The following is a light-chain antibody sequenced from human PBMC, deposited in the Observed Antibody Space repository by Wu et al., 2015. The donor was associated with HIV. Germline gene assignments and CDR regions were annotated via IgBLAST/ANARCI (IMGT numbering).Light chain of an antibody. CDR3: QQYGSSPR. CDR1: QSVSSRN. J-gene: IGKJ2*03. Sequence: EIVLTQSPGTLSLSPGERATLSCRASQSVSSRNLAWYQLKPGQPPRLLIYVASSRATGIPDRFSGSGSGTDFTLTISRLEPEDFAVYYCQQYGSSPRFGQGTKLEN. CDR2: VAS. V-gene: IGKV3-20*01.